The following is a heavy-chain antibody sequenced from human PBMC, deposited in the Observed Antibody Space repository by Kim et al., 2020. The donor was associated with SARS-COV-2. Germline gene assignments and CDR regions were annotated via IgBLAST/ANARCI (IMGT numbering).Heavy chain of an antibody. CDR2: ISGSGTTI. D-gene: IGHD2-2*01. CDR3: ARRAAVVVPAALWSGYYYHMDV. J-gene: IGHJ6*02. V-gene: IGHV3-11*01. Sequence: GGSLRLSCAASGFTFSDYYMSWIRQAQGQGLEWVSYISGSGTTIYYADSVQGRFTISSDNAKHSLYLQMNSLRAEDTAVYYCARRAAVVVPAALWSGYYYHMDVWGQGTTVTVSS. CDR1: GFTFSDYY.